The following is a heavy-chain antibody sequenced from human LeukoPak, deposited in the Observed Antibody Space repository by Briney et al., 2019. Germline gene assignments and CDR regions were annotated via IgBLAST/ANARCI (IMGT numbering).Heavy chain of an antibody. CDR1: GFAFSTYA. CDR2: VSYDGGSK. CDR3: AKEQYSYGYEGSLFDY. Sequence: GGSLRLSCAASGFAFSTYAMHWVRQGPGKGLEWAALVSYDGGSKYYADSVKGRITISRDNSKNTLYLQMNSLRAEDTAVYYCAKEQYSYGYEGSLFDYWGQGTLVTVSS. J-gene: IGHJ4*02. V-gene: IGHV3-30-3*01. D-gene: IGHD5-18*01.